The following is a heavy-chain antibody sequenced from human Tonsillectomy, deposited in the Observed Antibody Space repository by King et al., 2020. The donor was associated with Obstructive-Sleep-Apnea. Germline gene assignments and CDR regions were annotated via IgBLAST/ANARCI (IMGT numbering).Heavy chain of an antibody. CDR3: ATVAVATATYYFDY. J-gene: IGHJ4*02. Sequence: QLVQSGAEVKKPGASVKVSCKASGYTFTGYYIHWVRQAPGHGLEWMGWINPNSGGTNYAQKFQGRVTMTRDTSNSTAYMELSRLRSDDAAVYYCATVAVATATYYFDYWGQGTLVTVSS. V-gene: IGHV1-2*02. CDR1: GYTFTGYY. CDR2: INPNSGGT.